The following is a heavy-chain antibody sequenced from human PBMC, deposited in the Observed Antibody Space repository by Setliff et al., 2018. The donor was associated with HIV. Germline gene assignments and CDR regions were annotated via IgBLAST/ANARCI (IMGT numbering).Heavy chain of an antibody. CDR2: IFYSETVYYGGRT. J-gene: IGHJ4*02. CDR3: ARGVPLLPPHY. Sequence: SETLSLTCSVSGGSISSNNYYWGWIRQPPGKGLEWIGSIFYSETVYYGGRTYYSPSLKSRVTISVDTSKSQFSLKLSSVTAADTAVYYCARGVPLLPPHYWGQGTLVTVSS. V-gene: IGHV4-39*07. D-gene: IGHD2-21*02. CDR1: GGSISSNNYY.